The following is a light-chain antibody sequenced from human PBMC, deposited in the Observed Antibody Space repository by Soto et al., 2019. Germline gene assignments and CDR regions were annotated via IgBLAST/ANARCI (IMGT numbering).Light chain of an antibody. J-gene: IGKJ1*01. CDR2: DAS. CDR1: QSVSSK. V-gene: IGKV3-15*01. Sequence: EIVMTQSSGTLSVSPGERVTLSCRASQSVSSKLVWYQRKPGQTPRLLIYDASTRATDMPGRFSGSGSGTEFTLTISSMQSEHLAEYYCQQYNNWPWTFGQGTK. CDR3: QQYNNWPWT.